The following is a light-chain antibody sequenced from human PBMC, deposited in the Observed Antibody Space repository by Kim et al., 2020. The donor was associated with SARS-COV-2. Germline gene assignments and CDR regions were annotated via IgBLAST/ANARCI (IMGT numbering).Light chain of an antibody. CDR2: DYN. CDR3: QSYDSDSQGV. Sequence: KTVTISCRRRRCCISNSHVHWYQQRPGSSPTTVFYDYNQRPSGVPDRFSSSIDSSSHSAALTISGLKTEDEADYYCQSYDSDSQGVFGGGTQLTVL. CDR1: RCCISNSH. J-gene: IGLJ3*02. V-gene: IGLV6-57*01.